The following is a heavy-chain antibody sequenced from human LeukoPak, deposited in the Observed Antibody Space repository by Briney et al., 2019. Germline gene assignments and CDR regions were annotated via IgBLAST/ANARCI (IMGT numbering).Heavy chain of an antibody. V-gene: IGHV3-48*03. CDR3: ARDGRTYGDAFDI. CDR2: ISNSGGTI. Sequence: PGGSLRLSCAASGFTFSGYEMNWVRQAPGKGLEWVSYISNSGGTIYYEGSVKGRVTISRDNAKNSLYLQMNSLRAEDTAVYYCARDGRTYGDAFDIWGQGTMVTVSS. CDR1: GFTFSGYE. D-gene: IGHD4-17*01. J-gene: IGHJ3*02.